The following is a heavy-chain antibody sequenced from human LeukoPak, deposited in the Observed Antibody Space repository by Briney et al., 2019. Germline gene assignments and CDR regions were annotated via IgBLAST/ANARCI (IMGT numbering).Heavy chain of an antibody. V-gene: IGHV3-48*03. CDR2: MSKDGRTI. CDR3: ARGSFTGFDLYFDS. D-gene: IGHD5-12*01. Sequence: PGGSLRLSCAASGFRFSSQEMAWVRQAPGKGLEWVSYMSKDGRTIYYADSVKGRFTISRDNTRNSLFLHLNSLLSDDTAFYYCARGSFTGFDLYFDSWGQGTLVTVSS. J-gene: IGHJ4*02. CDR1: GFRFSSQE.